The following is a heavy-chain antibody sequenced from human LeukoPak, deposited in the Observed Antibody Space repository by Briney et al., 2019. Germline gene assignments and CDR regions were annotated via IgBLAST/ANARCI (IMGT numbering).Heavy chain of an antibody. CDR2: IWYDGSNK. CDR3: AKTRPLDSSSWSHGDY. CDR1: GFTFSSYG. V-gene: IGHV3-33*06. D-gene: IGHD6-13*01. Sequence: GGSLRLSCAASGFTFSSYGMHWVRQAPGKGLEWVAVIWYDGSNKYYADSVKGRFTISRDNSKNTLYLQMNSLRAEDTAVYYCAKTRPLDSSSWSHGDYWGQGTLVTVPS. J-gene: IGHJ4*02.